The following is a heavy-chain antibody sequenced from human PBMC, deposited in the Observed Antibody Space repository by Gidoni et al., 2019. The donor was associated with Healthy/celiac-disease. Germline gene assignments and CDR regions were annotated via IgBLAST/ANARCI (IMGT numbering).Heavy chain of an antibody. CDR2: IYYSGST. V-gene: IGHV4-39*01. D-gene: IGHD3-10*01. Sequence: QLQLQESGPGLVKPSETLSLTCTVSGGSISRSSYYWGWIRQPPGKGLEWIGSIYYSGSTYYNPSLKSRVTISVDTSKNQFSLKLSSVTAADTAVYYCARHRSRVPPSGPFDYWGQGTLVTVSS. CDR3: ARHRSRVPPSGPFDY. CDR1: GGSISRSSYY. J-gene: IGHJ4*02.